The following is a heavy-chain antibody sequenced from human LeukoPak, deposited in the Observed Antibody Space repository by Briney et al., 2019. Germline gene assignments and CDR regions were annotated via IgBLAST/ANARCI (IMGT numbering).Heavy chain of an antibody. CDR2: ISSSSSYI. CDR3: ARDLYSSSFPYYFDY. D-gene: IGHD6-6*01. V-gene: IGHV3-21*01. CDR1: GFTFSSYS. Sequence: PGGSLRLSCAASGFTFSSYSMNWVRQAPGKGLEWVSSISSSSSYIYYADSVKGRFTISRDNAKNSLYLQMNSLRAEDTAVYYCARDLYSSSFPYYFDYWGQGTLVTVSS. J-gene: IGHJ4*02.